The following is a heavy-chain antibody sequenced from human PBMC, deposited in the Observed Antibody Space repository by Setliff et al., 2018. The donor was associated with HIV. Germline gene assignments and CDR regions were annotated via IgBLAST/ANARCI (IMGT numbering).Heavy chain of an antibody. CDR2: IGTGGDT. CDR1: GFAFSDYD. D-gene: IGHD6-6*01. CDR3: TRELNGHTSSHYYFGLDV. J-gene: IGHJ6*02. Sequence: GGSLRLSCATSGFAFSDYDFHWVRQVTGEGLEWVSAIGTGGDTYYADSVKGRFTISRDNARKSVYLQIDSLRAEDTAVYYCTRELNGHTSSHYYFGLDVWGQGTTVTVSS. V-gene: IGHV3-13*01.